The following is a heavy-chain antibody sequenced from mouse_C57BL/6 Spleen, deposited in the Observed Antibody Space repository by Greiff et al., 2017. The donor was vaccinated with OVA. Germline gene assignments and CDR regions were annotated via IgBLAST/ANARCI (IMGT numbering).Heavy chain of an antibody. CDR2: INYDGSST. D-gene: IGHD2-3*01. CDR3: AREGDGPYYYAMDY. Sequence: EVKLVESEGGLVQPGSSMKLSCTASGFTFSDYYMAWVRQVPEKGLEWVANINYDGSSTYYLDSLKSRFIISRDNAKNILYLQMSSLKSEDTATYYCAREGDGPYYYAMDYWGQGTSVTVSS. V-gene: IGHV5-16*01. CDR1: GFTFSDYY. J-gene: IGHJ4*01.